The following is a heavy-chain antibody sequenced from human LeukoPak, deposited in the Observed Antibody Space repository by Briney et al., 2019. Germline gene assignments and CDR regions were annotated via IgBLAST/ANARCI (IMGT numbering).Heavy chain of an antibody. Sequence: PGGSLRLSCAASGFTFSSYGMHWVRQAPGKGLEWVAFIRYDGSNKYYADSVKGRFTISRDNSKNTLYLQMNSLRAEDTAVYYCAKATLYDSSGYGGYFDYWGQGTLVTVSS. CDR2: IRYDGSNK. V-gene: IGHV3-30*02. CDR3: AKATLYDSSGYGGYFDY. CDR1: GFTFSSYG. D-gene: IGHD3-22*01. J-gene: IGHJ4*02.